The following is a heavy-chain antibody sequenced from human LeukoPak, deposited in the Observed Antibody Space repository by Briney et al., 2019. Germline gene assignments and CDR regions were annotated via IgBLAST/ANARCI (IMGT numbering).Heavy chain of an antibody. V-gene: IGHV4-59*08. CDR1: GGSISSYY. Sequence: PSETLSLTCTVSGGSISSYYWSWIRQPPGKGLEWIGYIYYSGSTNYNPSLKSRVTISVDTSKNQFSPKLSSVTAADTAVYYCARRPYYYDSSGYFDYWGQGTLVTVSS. D-gene: IGHD3-22*01. J-gene: IGHJ4*02. CDR2: IYYSGST. CDR3: ARRPYYYDSSGYFDY.